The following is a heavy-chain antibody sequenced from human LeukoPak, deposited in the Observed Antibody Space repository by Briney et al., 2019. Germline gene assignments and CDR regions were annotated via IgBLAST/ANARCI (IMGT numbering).Heavy chain of an antibody. CDR2: IRSKANSYAP. J-gene: IGHJ6*04. CDR1: GFTFSGSA. D-gene: IGHD3-10*01. CDR3: TMSSRTVRGVIGYYYGMDV. Sequence: GGSLKLSCAASGFTFSGSAMQWVRQASGKGLEGVGRIRSKANSYAPAYAASVKGRFTISRDDSKNTAYLQMNSLKTEDTAVYYCTMSSRTVRGVIGYYYGMDVWGKGTTVTVSS. V-gene: IGHV3-73*01.